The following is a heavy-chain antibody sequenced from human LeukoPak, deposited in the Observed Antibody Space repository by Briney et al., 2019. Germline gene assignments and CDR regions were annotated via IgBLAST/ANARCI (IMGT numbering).Heavy chain of an antibody. CDR2: INPRGGST. CDR3: VRDLFAYDSSGYYFDY. Sequence: APVKVSCKASGYTFISYYMHWVRQAPGQGLEWMGIINPRGGSTSYAQKFQGRVTLTRDTSTSTVYMELSSLRSEDTAVYYCVRDLFAYDSSGYYFDYWGQGTLVTVSS. V-gene: IGHV1-46*01. D-gene: IGHD3-22*01. J-gene: IGHJ4*02. CDR1: GYTFISYY.